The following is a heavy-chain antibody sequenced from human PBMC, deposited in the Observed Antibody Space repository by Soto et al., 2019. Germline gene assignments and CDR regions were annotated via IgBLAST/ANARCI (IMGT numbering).Heavy chain of an antibody. J-gene: IGHJ2*01. CDR3: ASAVVRDYGDWHFDL. CDR2: INAGNGNT. V-gene: IGHV1-3*01. CDR1: GYTFTSYA. Sequence: ASVKVSCKASGYTFTSYAMHWVRQAPGQRLEWMGWINAGNGNTKYSQKFQGRVTITRDTSASTAYMELSSLRSEDTAVYYCASAVVRDYGDWHFDLWGRGTLVTVSS. D-gene: IGHD4-17*01.